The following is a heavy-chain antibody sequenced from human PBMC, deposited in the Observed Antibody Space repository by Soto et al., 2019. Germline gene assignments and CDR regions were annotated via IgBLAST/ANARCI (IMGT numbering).Heavy chain of an antibody. CDR1: GYAFINFW. CDR3: AKVFSPEGGNYFDH. J-gene: IGHJ4*02. V-gene: IGHV5-51*01. Sequence: GESLKISCKGSGYAFINFWIGWVRQMPGKGLEWMGIIYPANSETRYSPSFQGQVTMSVDKSTSTAYLQWSSLRAEDTAVYYCAKVFSPEGGNYFDHWGPGTLVTVSS. CDR2: IYPANSET.